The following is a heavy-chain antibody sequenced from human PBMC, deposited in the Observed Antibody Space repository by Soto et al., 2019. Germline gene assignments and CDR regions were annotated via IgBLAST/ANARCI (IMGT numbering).Heavy chain of an antibody. CDR2: IYTSESST. J-gene: IGHJ4*02. Sequence: GGSLRLSCAASGFTFSNYAMTWVRQAPGKGLEWVSDIYTSESSTYYADSVKGRFTISRDNSKNTLYLQMNSLRAEDTAVYYCAKNSRAYCRSNSCYEFDSWGQGTLVTVSS. CDR1: GFTFSNYA. D-gene: IGHD2-2*01. V-gene: IGHV3-23*05. CDR3: AKNSRAYCRSNSCYEFDS.